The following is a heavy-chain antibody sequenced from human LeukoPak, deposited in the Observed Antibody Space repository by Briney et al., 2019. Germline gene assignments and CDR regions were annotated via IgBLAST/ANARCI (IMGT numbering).Heavy chain of an antibody. D-gene: IGHD6-19*01. CDR3: AKGLVAVAGREVYFDY. CDR1: GFTFSSYG. J-gene: IGHJ4*02. V-gene: IGHV3-33*06. CDR2: IWYDGSNK. Sequence: PGGSLSLSCAASGFTFSSYGMHWVRQAPGKGLEWVAVIWYDGSNKYYADSVKGRFTISRDNSKNTLYLQMNSLRAEDTAVYYCAKGLVAVAGREVYFDYWGQGTLVTVSS.